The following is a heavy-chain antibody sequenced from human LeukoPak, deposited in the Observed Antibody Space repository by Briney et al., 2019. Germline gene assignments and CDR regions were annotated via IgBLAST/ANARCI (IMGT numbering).Heavy chain of an antibody. D-gene: IGHD3-10*01. J-gene: IGHJ6*03. CDR2: IYSSGST. CDR1: GDSISGYY. Sequence: PSETLSLTCTVSGDSISGYYWSWIRQPAGKGLEWIGRIYSSGSTNYSPSLKSRVTMSVDTSKNQFSLQLRSVTAADTAVYYCARDVYYYGSGTYYNALDYYYYMDVWGKGTTVTVSS. CDR3: ARDVYYYGSGTYYNALDYYYYMDV. V-gene: IGHV4-4*07.